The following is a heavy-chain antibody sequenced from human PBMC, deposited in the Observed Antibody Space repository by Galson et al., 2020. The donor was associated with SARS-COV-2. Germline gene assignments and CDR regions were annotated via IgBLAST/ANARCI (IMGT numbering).Heavy chain of an antibody. J-gene: IGHJ3*01. V-gene: IGHV3-64D*09. CDR1: GFSFSTYV. D-gene: IGHD2-2*02. CDR2: ISSNGDKT. CDR3: VKGDFVIVPAAIRGEAFDV. Sequence: TGGSLRLSCSGSGFSFSTYVMHWVRQAPGEGLQYVSAISSNGDKTYYADSVKGRFTISRDNSKNTVDLQMTSLRTEDTAVYYCVKGDFVIVPAAIRGEAFDVWGQGTMVTVSS.